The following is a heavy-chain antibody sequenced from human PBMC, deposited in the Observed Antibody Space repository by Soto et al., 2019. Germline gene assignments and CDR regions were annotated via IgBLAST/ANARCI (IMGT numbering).Heavy chain of an antibody. CDR3: ARTSSSSTGGYGMDV. CDR2: IDPGDSDT. J-gene: IGHJ6*02. CDR1: GYSFTSYW. D-gene: IGHD6-6*01. Sequence: VESLKISCKGSGYSFTSYWISWVRQMPVKVLEWMGRIDPGDSDTRYSPSFQGQVTISADKSISTAYLQWSSLKASDTAMYYCARTSSSSTGGYGMDVWGQGTTVTVSS. V-gene: IGHV5-51*01.